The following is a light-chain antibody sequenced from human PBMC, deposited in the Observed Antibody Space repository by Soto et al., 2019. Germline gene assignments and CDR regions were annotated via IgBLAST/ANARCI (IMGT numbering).Light chain of an antibody. CDR1: QSVSSY. J-gene: IGKJ1*01. V-gene: IGKV3-11*01. Sequence: EIVLTQSPATLTLSPGERATLSCRASQSVSSYLAWFQQKPGQAPRLLIYDASKRATGIPDRFRGSGFGKDYALTISSLEPEDYAVYYCQQRSKGRTFGQGTKVEIK. CDR2: DAS. CDR3: QQRSKGRT.